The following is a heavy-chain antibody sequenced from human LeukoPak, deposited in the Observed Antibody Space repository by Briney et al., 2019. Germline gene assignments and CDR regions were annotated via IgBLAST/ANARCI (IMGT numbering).Heavy chain of an antibody. CDR3: GRDRSLGIAHFDYIDH. Sequence: GGSLRLSCTMSGVSLRNYGMHWIRQAPGKGLEWLAVILFDGSEEYYVDSVKGRFTISRDNSRDTLYLQMNNLRPDDTGVYYCGRDRSLGIAHFDYIDHWGQGTLVTVAS. CDR1: GVSLRNYG. CDR2: ILFDGSEE. V-gene: IGHV3-33*01. J-gene: IGHJ4*02. D-gene: IGHD6-13*01.